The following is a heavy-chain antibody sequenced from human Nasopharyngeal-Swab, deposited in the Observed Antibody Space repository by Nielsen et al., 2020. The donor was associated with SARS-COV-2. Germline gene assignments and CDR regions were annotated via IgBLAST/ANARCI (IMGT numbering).Heavy chain of an antibody. Sequence: GGSLRLSCAASGFTFSSYAMRWVRQAPGKGLEWVSVISGSGGSTYYADSVKGRFTISRDNSKNTLYLQMNSLRAEDTAVYFCAKDRGRSWYLFDYWGQGTLVTVSS. CDR2: ISGSGGST. J-gene: IGHJ4*02. D-gene: IGHD6-13*01. CDR1: GFTFSSYA. CDR3: AKDRGRSWYLFDY. V-gene: IGHV3-23*01.